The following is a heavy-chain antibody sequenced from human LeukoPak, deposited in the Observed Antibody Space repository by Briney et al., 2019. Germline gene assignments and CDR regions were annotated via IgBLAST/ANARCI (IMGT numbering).Heavy chain of an antibody. V-gene: IGHV4-34*01. CDR1: GGSINNYY. J-gene: IGHJ3*02. D-gene: IGHD6-19*01. CDR2: INHSGST. Sequence: SETLSLTCAVSGGSINNYYWSWIRQPPGKGLEWIGEINHSGSTNYNPSLKSRVTISVDTSKNQFSLRLSSVTAADTAVYYCARPPASRYSSGWYAFDIWGQGTMVTVSS. CDR3: ARPPASRYSSGWYAFDI.